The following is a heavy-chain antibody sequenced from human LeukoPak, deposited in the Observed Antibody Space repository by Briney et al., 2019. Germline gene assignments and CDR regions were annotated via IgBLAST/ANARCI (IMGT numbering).Heavy chain of an antibody. V-gene: IGHV4-34*01. CDR1: GGSFSGYY. D-gene: IGHD3-16*01. J-gene: IGHJ5*02. CDR2: IDHSGST. CDR3: ARHYGP. Sequence: SETLSLTCAVYGGSFSGYYWSWIRQPPGKGLEWIGEIDHSGSTNYNPSLKSRVTISVDMSKNQVSLKLSSVTAADTAVYYCARHYGPWGQGTLVTVSS.